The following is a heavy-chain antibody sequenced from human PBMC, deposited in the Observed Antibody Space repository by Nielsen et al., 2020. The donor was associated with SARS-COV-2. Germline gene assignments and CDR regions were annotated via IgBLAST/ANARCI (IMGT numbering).Heavy chain of an antibody. CDR2: ISYDGSNK. CDR3: ASGRRYSSSWYEAFDI. V-gene: IGHV3-30*04. J-gene: IGHJ3*02. CDR1: GFTFSSYA. D-gene: IGHD6-13*01. Sequence: GESLKISCAASGFTFSSYAMHWVRQAPGKGLEWVAVISYDGSNKYYADSVKGRFTIPRDNSKNTLYLQMNSLRAEDTAVYYCASGRRYSSSWYEAFDIWGQGTMVTVSS.